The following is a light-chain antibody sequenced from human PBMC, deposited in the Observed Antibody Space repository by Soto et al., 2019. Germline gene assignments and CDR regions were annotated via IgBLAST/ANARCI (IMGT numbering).Light chain of an antibody. Sequence: EVVMTQSPATLSVSPGERATLSCRASQSVSNNLAWYQQKPGQAPRLLIYGASTRATGIPARFSGRGSGTEFTLTISSLQSEDFGLYYCQQYNIWPPWTFGQGTKVDI. CDR1: QSVSNN. CDR3: QQYNIWPPWT. CDR2: GAS. J-gene: IGKJ1*01. V-gene: IGKV3-15*01.